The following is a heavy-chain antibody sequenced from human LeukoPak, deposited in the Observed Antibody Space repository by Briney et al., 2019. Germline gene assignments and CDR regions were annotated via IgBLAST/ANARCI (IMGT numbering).Heavy chain of an antibody. D-gene: IGHD4-17*01. CDR2: INPSGGST. J-gene: IGHJ4*02. CDR1: GYTFTSYY. CDR3: ARFTVTNYYFDY. Sequence: GASVKVSCKASGYTFTSYYMHWVRQAPGQGLEWMGIINPSGGSTSYAQKFQGRVTMTRDTSTSTVYMQLSSLRSEDTAVYYCARFTVTNYYFDYWGQGTLVTVSS. V-gene: IGHV1-46*01.